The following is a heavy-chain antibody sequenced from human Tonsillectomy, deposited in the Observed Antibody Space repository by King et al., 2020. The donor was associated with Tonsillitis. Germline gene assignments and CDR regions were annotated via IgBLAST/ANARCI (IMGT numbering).Heavy chain of an antibody. Sequence: VQLVEAGGGLVQPGGSLRLSCAASGFTVSSNYMSWVRQAPGKGLEWGSVIYSGGSTYYADSVKGRFTISRDNSKNTLYLQMNSLRAEDTAVYYCAKDPRDGSGTIYGMDVWGQGTTVTVSS. V-gene: IGHV3-66*01. CDR3: AKDPRDGSGTIYGMDV. J-gene: IGHJ6*02. D-gene: IGHD3-10*01. CDR1: GFTVSSNY. CDR2: IYSGGST.